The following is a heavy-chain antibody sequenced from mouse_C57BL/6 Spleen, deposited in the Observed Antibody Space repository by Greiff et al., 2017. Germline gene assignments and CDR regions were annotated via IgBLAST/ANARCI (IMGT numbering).Heavy chain of an antibody. Sequence: QVQLKQPGAELVRPGTSVKLSCKASGYTFTSYWMHWVKQRPGQGLEWIGVIDPSDSYTNYNQKFKGKATLTVDTSSSTAYMQLSSLTSEDSAVYYCAITTVEDYAMDYWGQGTSVTVSS. CDR3: AITTVEDYAMDY. J-gene: IGHJ4*01. CDR1: GYTFTSYW. V-gene: IGHV1-59*01. D-gene: IGHD1-1*01. CDR2: IDPSDSYT.